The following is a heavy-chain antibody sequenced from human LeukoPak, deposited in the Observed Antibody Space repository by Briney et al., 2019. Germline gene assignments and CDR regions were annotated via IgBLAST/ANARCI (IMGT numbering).Heavy chain of an antibody. CDR3: ARELEDYYYMDV. V-gene: IGHV3-11*04. CDR1: GFTFSDYY. J-gene: IGHJ6*03. Sequence: GGSLRLSCAASGFTFSDYYMSWIRQAPGKGLEWVSYIRSSGRPVYYADSVEGRFTISRDNAKNSLYLQINSLRADDTAVYYCARELEDYYYMDVWGKGTTVTVSS. CDR2: IRSSGRPV.